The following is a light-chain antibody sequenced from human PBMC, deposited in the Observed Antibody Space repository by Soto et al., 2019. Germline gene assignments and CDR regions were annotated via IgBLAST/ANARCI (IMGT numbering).Light chain of an antibody. CDR3: SSYSGSTHLHYV. CDR1: SSDVGGYNY. CDR2: DVS. Sequence: HSVRTQAASVSRADLDASPISYNRTSSDVGGYNYVSWYQQHPGKAPKLLIYDVSNRPSGASNRFSGSKSGNTASLTISGLQAEDEADYSCSSYSGSTHLHYVFGTGTKVPVL. V-gene: IGLV2-14*01. J-gene: IGLJ1*01.